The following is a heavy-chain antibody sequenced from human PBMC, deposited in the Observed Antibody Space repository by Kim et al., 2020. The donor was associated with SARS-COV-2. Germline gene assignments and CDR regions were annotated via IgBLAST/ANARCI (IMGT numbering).Heavy chain of an antibody. V-gene: IGHV3-21*01. Sequence: GGSLRLSCAASGFTFSSYSMNWVRQAPGKGLEWVSSISSSSSYIYYADSVKARFTISRDNAKNSLYLQMNSLRAEDTAVYYCAISPSDWNPDYYYYGMDVWGQGTTVTVSS. CDR3: AISPSDWNPDYYYYGMDV. D-gene: IGHD1-1*01. CDR2: ISSSSSYI. CDR1: GFTFSSYS. J-gene: IGHJ6*02.